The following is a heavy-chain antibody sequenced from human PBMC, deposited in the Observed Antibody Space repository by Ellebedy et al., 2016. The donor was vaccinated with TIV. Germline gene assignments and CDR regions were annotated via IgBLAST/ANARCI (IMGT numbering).Heavy chain of an antibody. Sequence: AASVTVSCKASEGTFSNYAISWVRQAPGQGLEWMGGIIPLYRTPHSAQDFQGRVTITADESTSTVYMELSRLRSEDTAVYYCGRGGRPQYDFRSGFYYYNMDVWGQGTTVTVSS. CDR2: IIPLYRTP. CDR3: GRGGRPQYDFRSGFYYYNMDV. D-gene: IGHD3-3*01. J-gene: IGHJ6*02. V-gene: IGHV1-69*13. CDR1: EGTFSNYA.